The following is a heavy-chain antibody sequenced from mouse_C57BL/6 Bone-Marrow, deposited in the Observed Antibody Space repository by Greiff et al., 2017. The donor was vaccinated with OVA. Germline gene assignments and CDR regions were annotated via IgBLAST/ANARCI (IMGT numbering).Heavy chain of an antibody. CDR1: GFTFSDYY. J-gene: IGHJ1*03. V-gene: IGHV5-12*01. CDR2: ISNGGGST. Sequence: EVQGVESGGGLVQPGGSLKLSCAASGFTFSDYYMYWVRQTPEKRLEWVAYISNGGGSTYYPDTVKGRFTISRDNAKNTLYLQMSRLKSEDTAMYYCARQGLLWYFDVWGTGTTVTVSS. D-gene: IGHD6-1*01. CDR3: ARQGLLWYFDV.